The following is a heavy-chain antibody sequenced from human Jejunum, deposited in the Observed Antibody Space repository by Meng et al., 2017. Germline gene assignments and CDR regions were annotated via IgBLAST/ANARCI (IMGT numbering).Heavy chain of an antibody. Sequence: PVQEQGPVLVGPSETLSLPCTASGSSVRSAAYYWHWIRQPPGQGLEWIGSIYYSGGTTYSPSLNSRVTISIDTAKNQVSLKVSSVTAADTAVYYCAHSSSSSSFGFDYWGQGTLVTVSS. J-gene: IGHJ4*02. D-gene: IGHD6-6*01. CDR3: AHSSSSSSFGFDY. CDR2: IYYSGGT. CDR1: GSSVRSAAYY. V-gene: IGHV4-61*08.